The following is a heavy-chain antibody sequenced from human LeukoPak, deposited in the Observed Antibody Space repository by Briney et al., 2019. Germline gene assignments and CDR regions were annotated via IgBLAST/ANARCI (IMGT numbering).Heavy chain of an antibody. D-gene: IGHD5-12*01. J-gene: IGHJ4*02. CDR2: IGGSGGST. CDR1: GFTFSSYA. CDR3: AKVTSGYDTRDY. Sequence: GGSLGLSCAASGFTFSSYAMSWVRQAPGKGLEWVSAIGGSGGSTYYTDSVKGRFTISRDNSKNTLYLQMNSLRAEDTAVYYCAKVTSGYDTRDYWGQGTLVTVSS. V-gene: IGHV3-23*01.